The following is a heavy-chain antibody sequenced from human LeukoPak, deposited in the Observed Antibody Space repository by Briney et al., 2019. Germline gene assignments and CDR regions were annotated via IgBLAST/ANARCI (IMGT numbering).Heavy chain of an antibody. Sequence: GASVKVSCKASGYTFTGYYMHWVRQAPGQGLEWMGWINPNSGGTKYAQKFQGRVTMTRDTSTSAAYVELSRLRSDDTAMYYCATLGSPNFDNWGQGTLVTVSS. V-gene: IGHV1-2*02. J-gene: IGHJ4*02. CDR2: INPNSGGT. CDR3: ATLGSPNFDN. CDR1: GYTFTGYY. D-gene: IGHD2-15*01.